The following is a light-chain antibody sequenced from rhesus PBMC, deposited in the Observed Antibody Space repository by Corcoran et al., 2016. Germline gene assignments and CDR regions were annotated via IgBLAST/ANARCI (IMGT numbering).Light chain of an antibody. CDR1: QGISAY. CDR2: AAS. V-gene: IGKV1-36*02. J-gene: IGKJ4*01. Sequence: DIQMTQSPSSLSASVGDRVTITCRASQGISAYLSWYQQKPGKAPKRLIYAASSLESGAPSRFSGSGSGTKFPLPISSLQPEDFAAYYCLQGYSTPLTFGEGTKVELK. CDR3: LQGYSTPLT.